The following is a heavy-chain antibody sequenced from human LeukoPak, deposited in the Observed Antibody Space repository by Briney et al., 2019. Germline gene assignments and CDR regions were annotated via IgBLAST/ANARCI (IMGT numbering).Heavy chain of an antibody. CDR1: GGSINSYY. Sequence: SETLSLTCTVSGGSINSYYWSWIRQPPGKGLEWIGYVYYSGSPNYNPSLKSRVTISLDTSNNQFSLKLSSVTAADTAVYYCARGGFRGIGHYYFDYWGQGILVTVSS. J-gene: IGHJ4*02. CDR3: ARGGFRGIGHYYFDY. CDR2: VYYSGSP. D-gene: IGHD3-16*01. V-gene: IGHV4-59*01.